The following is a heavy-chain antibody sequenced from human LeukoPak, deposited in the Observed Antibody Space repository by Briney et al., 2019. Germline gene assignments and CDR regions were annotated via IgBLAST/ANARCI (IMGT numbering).Heavy chain of an antibody. Sequence: GGSLRLSCAASGFTFSSYAMHWVRQAPGKGLEWVAVISYDGSNKYYADSVKGRFTISRDNSKDTLYLQMDSLRAEDTAVYYCARERGIAAAADYWGQGTLVTVSS. CDR3: ARERGIAAAADY. V-gene: IGHV3-30-3*01. CDR1: GFTFSSYA. D-gene: IGHD6-13*01. J-gene: IGHJ4*02. CDR2: ISYDGSNK.